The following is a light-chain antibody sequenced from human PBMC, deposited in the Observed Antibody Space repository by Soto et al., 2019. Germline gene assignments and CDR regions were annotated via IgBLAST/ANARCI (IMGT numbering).Light chain of an antibody. CDR1: SSNIGAGYD. CDR2: GNS. CDR3: QSYDSSLSRFKV. V-gene: IGLV1-40*01. J-gene: IGLJ2*01. Sequence: QSVLTQPPSVSGAPGQRVTISCTGSSSNIGAGYDVHWYQQLPGTAPKLLIYGNSNRPSGVPDRFSGSKSGTSASLAITGLQAEDEADYYCQSYDSSLSRFKVFCGGTKLTVL.